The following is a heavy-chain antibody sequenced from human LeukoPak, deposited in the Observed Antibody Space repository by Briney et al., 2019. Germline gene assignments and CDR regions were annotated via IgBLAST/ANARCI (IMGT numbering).Heavy chain of an antibody. CDR3: AILMWEPGRRAAME. CDR1: GFTFSSYG. CDR2: ISGSSSYI. Sequence: GGSLRLSCAASGFTFSSYGMNWVRQAPGKGLEWVSSISGSSSYIYYADSVKGRFTISRDNAKNSLDLQMNSLRAEDTAVYYCAILMWEPGRRAAMEWGQGTLGSVSS. V-gene: IGHV3-21*04. J-gene: IGHJ4*02. D-gene: IGHD2-2*01.